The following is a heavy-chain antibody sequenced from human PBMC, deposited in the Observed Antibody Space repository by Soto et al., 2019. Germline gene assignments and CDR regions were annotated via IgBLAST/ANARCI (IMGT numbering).Heavy chain of an antibody. D-gene: IGHD4-4*01. Sequence: GASVKVSCKASGYTFTSYYMHWVRQAPGQGLEWMGIINPSGGSTSYAQKFQGGVTMTRDTSTSTVYMELSSLRSEDTAVYYCARFKANTYSNYAFDYWGQGTLVTVSS. V-gene: IGHV1-46*01. CDR2: INPSGGST. CDR3: ARFKANTYSNYAFDY. J-gene: IGHJ4*02. CDR1: GYTFTSYY.